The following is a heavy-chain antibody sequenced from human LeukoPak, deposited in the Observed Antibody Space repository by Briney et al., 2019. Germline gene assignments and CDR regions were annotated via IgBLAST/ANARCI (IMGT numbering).Heavy chain of an antibody. Sequence: GGSLRLSCAASGFSFSNNAMSWVRQAPGKGLEWVSVIYSGGSTSYADSVEGRFTISRDISKNTLYLQMNSLRAEDTAVYYCARDLMRSPYASTGYSLDSWGQGTLVTVSS. J-gene: IGHJ4*02. D-gene: IGHD3-22*01. CDR2: IYSGGST. CDR3: ARDLMRSPYASTGYSLDS. V-gene: IGHV3-66*01. CDR1: GFSFSNNA.